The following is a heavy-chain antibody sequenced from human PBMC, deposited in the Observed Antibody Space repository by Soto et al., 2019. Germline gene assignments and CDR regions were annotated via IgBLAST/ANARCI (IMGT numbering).Heavy chain of an antibody. Sequence: QVQLVESGGGLVKPGGSLRLSCAASGFTFSDYYMSWIRQAPGKGLEWVSYISSSGSHTNYADSVKGRFTISRDNAKNSLYLHMNSLTAEDTAAYYCARDPPPGYYDSSGYSEDFQHWGQGTLVTVSS. D-gene: IGHD3-22*01. CDR1: GFTFSDYY. J-gene: IGHJ1*01. V-gene: IGHV3-11*06. CDR2: ISSSGSHT. CDR3: ARDPPPGYYDSSGYSEDFQH.